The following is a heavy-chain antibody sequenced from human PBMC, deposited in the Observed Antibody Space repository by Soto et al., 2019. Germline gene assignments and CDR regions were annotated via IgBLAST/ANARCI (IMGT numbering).Heavy chain of an antibody. Sequence: GGSLRLSCAASGFTFSDYYMSWIRQAPGKGLEWVSYISSSGSTIYYADSVKGRFTISRDNAKNSPYLQMNSLRAEDTAVYYCARDVGGYCSSTSCYGMDVWGQGTTVTVSS. V-gene: IGHV3-11*01. CDR3: ARDVGGYCSSTSCYGMDV. D-gene: IGHD2-2*01. CDR2: ISSSGSTI. CDR1: GFTFSDYY. J-gene: IGHJ6*02.